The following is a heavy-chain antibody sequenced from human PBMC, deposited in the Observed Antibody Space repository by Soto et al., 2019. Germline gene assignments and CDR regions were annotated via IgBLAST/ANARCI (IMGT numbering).Heavy chain of an antibody. Sequence: QVQLVESGGGVVQPGRSLRLSCAASGFIFSSYGMHWVRQAPGKGLEWVAVISYDGSNKYYADSVKGRFTISRDNSKNTLYLQMNSLRAEDTAVYYCAKEVRRFGEGEDYWGQGTLVTVSS. J-gene: IGHJ4*02. CDR2: ISYDGSNK. D-gene: IGHD3-10*01. CDR1: GFIFSSYG. V-gene: IGHV3-30*18. CDR3: AKEVRRFGEGEDY.